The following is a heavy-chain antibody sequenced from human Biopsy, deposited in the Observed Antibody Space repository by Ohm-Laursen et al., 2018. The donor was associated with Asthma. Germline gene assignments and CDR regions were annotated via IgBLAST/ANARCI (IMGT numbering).Heavy chain of an antibody. J-gene: IGHJ4*02. Sequence: SLRLSCAASGFTFSNYAMSWVRQAPGKGLEWVAFISMGGNVKNYEDSVKGRFTISRDNSKTTVYLQMDSLRAEDTAVYFGAKDKGRNSIDYWGQGTLVTVSS. CDR1: GFTFSNYA. CDR2: ISMGGNVK. CDR3: AKDKGRNSIDY. D-gene: IGHD5-18*01. V-gene: IGHV3-30*18.